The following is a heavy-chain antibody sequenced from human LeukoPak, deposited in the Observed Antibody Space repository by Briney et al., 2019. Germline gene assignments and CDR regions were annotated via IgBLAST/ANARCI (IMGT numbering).Heavy chain of an antibody. J-gene: IGHJ4*02. V-gene: IGHV3-7*05. CDR3: AKDSYRKGDY. CDR2: IKQDGSES. Sequence: PGGSLRLSCAASGFSFSSYWMSWVRQAPGKGLEWVANIKQDGSESNYVGSVKGRFTISRDNAKNSLYLQMNSLRAEDTAVYYCAKDSYRKGDYWGQGTLVTVSS. D-gene: IGHD3-10*01. CDR1: GFSFSSYW.